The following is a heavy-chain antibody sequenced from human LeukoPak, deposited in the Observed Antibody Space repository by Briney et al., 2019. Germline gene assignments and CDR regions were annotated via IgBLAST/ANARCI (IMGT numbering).Heavy chain of an antibody. CDR3: AREWVGVGGKSRFDS. D-gene: IGHD1-26*01. CDR2: INSDGSST. J-gene: IGHJ4*02. CDR1: GFTFSNYW. Sequence: GGSLRLSCAASGFTFSNYWMHWVRQAQGKGLVWVSRINSDGSSTSYADSVKGRFTISRDNAKNSLYMQMNSLRAEDTAVYYCAREWVGVGGKSRFDSWGQGTLVTVSS. V-gene: IGHV3-74*01.